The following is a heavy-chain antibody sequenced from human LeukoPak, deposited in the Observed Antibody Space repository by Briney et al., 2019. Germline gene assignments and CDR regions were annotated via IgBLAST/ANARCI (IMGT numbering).Heavy chain of an antibody. D-gene: IGHD5-18*01. CDR3: AKDPYSYGSYFDY. V-gene: IGHV3-30*02. Sequence: PGGSLRLSCAPSGFTFSGCGMHWVRQAPGKGLEWVAFIWYDGRDKYYVDSVKGRFTISRDNSKNTLYLQMNSLRAEDTAMYYCAKDPYSYGSYFDYWGQGTLVTVSS. J-gene: IGHJ4*02. CDR1: GFTFSGCG. CDR2: IWYDGRDK.